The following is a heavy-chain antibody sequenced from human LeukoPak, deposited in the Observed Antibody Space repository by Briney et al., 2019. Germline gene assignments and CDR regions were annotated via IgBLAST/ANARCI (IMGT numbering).Heavy chain of an antibody. V-gene: IGHV4-34*01. CDR2: INHSGST. D-gene: IGHD3-3*01. CDR3: ARGRVITIFGVVIIQYYFDY. Sequence: SETLSLTCTVSGGSISSYYWSWIRQPPGKGLEWIGEINHSGSTNYNPSLKSRVTISVDTSKNQFSLKLSSVTAADTAVYYCARGRVITIFGVVIIQYYFDYWGQGTLVTVSS. J-gene: IGHJ4*02. CDR1: GGSISSYY.